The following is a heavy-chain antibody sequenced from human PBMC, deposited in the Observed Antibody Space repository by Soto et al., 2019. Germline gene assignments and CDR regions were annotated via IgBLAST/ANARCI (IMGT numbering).Heavy chain of an antibody. V-gene: IGHV1-69*02. J-gene: IGHJ6*03. CDR3: ERASHIVVVPDDRGDYYYYYMDV. Sequence: GASVKVTCKASGGTISSNTISCVRQAPGQGLEWMGRIIPILGIANYAQKFQGRVTITADKSTSTAYMEMSSLRSEDTAVYYCERASHIVVVPDDRGDYYYYYMDVWGKGTTVTVSS. D-gene: IGHD2-2*01. CDR1: GGTISSNT. CDR2: IIPILGIA.